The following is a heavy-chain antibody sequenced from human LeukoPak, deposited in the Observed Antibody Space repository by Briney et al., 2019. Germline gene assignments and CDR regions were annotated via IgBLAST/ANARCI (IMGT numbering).Heavy chain of an antibody. CDR2: IYYSGST. CDR1: GGSISSYY. Sequence: SETLSLTCTVSGGSISSYYWSWIRQPPGKGLEWIGYIYYSGSTNYNPSLKGRVTISVDTSKNQFSLKLSSVTAADTAVYYCARDVVTMVRGALGWFDPWGQGTLVTVSS. V-gene: IGHV4-59*01. J-gene: IGHJ5*02. CDR3: ARDVVTMVRGALGWFDP. D-gene: IGHD3-10*01.